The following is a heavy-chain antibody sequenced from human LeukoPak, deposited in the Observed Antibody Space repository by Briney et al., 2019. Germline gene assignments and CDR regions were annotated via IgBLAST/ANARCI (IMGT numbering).Heavy chain of an antibody. D-gene: IGHD3-10*01. CDR2: INHSGST. V-gene: IGHV4-34*01. CDR3: ARDGSGMYNWFDP. Sequence: SETLSLTCAVYGGSFNGYYWSWIRQPPGKGLEWIGEINHSGSTNYNPSLKSRVTISVDTSKNQFSLKLSSVTAADTAVYYCARDGSGMYNWFDPWGQGTLVTVSS. J-gene: IGHJ5*02. CDR1: GGSFNGYY.